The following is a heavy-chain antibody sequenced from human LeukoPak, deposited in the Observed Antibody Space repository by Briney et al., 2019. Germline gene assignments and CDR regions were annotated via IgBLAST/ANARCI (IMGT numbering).Heavy chain of an antibody. CDR3: ASKYCSGGSCNFDY. CDR2: ISAYNGNT. V-gene: IGHV1-18*04. CDR1: GYTFTSYG. D-gene: IGHD2-15*01. Sequence: ASVKVSCKASGYTFTSYGISWVRQAPGQGLEWMGWISAYNGNTNYAQKLQGRVTMTTDTSTSTAYMELRSLRSADPAVYYRASKYCSGGSCNFDYWGQGTLVTVSS. J-gene: IGHJ4*02.